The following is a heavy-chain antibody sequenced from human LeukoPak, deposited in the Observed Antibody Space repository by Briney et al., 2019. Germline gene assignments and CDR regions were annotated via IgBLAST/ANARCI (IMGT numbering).Heavy chain of an antibody. CDR3: AKTRSAGMIGGFDY. CDR2: ISYDGSNK. V-gene: IGHV3-30-3*02. CDR1: GFTFRSYA. J-gene: IGHJ4*02. Sequence: PGGSLRLSCAASGFTFRSYAMHWVRQAPGKGLEWVAVISYDGSNKYYADSVKGRFTISRDNSKNTLYLQMNSLRAEDTAVYYCAKTRSAGMIGGFDYWGQGTLVTVSS. D-gene: IGHD3-16*01.